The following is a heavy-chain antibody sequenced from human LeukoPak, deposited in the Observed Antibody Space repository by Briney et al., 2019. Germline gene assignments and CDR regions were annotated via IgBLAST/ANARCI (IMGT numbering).Heavy chain of an antibody. CDR2: ISAYNCNT. V-gene: IGHV1-18*01. CDR1: GYTFTSYG. Sequence: ASVKVSCKASGYTFTSYGISWVRQAPGQGLEWMGWISAYNCNTNYAQKLQGRVTMTTDTSTSTAYMELRSLRSDDTAVYYCAREVPYDSSRYYQPFDYWGQGTLVTVSS. CDR3: AREVPYDSSRYYQPFDY. J-gene: IGHJ4*02. D-gene: IGHD3-22*01.